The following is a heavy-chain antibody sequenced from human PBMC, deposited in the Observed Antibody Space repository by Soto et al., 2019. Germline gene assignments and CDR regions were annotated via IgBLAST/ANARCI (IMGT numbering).Heavy chain of an antibody. Sequence: QVQLVQSGAEVKKPGPSVKVSCKVSGGTFSSHSINWVRQAPGQGPEWMGGIIPIFGTENYAQKFQGRVTITADESTSTAYMVLSSLTSEDTALYYCSTSVSCSTTRCYYYYGLDVWGQGTTVIVSS. J-gene: IGHJ6*02. CDR3: STSVSCSTTRCYYYYGLDV. CDR1: GGTFSSHS. CDR2: IIPIFGTE. D-gene: IGHD2-2*01. V-gene: IGHV1-69*01.